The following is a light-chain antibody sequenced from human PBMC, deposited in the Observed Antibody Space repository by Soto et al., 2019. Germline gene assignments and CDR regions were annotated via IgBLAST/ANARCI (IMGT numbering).Light chain of an antibody. Sequence: EIVMTQSPATLSVSPGERATLSCRASQSVSSNLAWNQQKPDQAPRLLIYGATTRATGIPARFSGSGSGTEFTLTIVILQSEDFAVYYCQQYNNWPPWTFGQGTKVEIK. CDR2: GAT. CDR1: QSVSSN. CDR3: QQYNNWPPWT. V-gene: IGKV3-15*01. J-gene: IGKJ1*01.